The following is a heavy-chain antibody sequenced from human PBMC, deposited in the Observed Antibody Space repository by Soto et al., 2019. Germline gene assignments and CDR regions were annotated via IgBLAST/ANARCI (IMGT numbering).Heavy chain of an antibody. CDR2: TKNKGNSYTT. CDR1: GFTLSDHY. J-gene: IGHJ4*02. D-gene: IGHD5-12*01. CDR3: ARGGYEYRY. V-gene: IGHV3-72*01. Sequence: EVQVVESGGGLVQPGGSLRLSCAASGFTLSDHYMDWVRQAPGKGLEWVGRTKNKGNSYTTEYAASVKGRFTISRDDSNNSVYLHMNSLKSEDTAVYYCARGGYEYRYWGQGTLVTVSS.